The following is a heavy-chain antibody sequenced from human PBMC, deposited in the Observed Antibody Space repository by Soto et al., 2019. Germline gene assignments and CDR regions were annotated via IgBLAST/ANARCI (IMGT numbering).Heavy chain of an antibody. CDR2: IYHSGST. CDR1: VGSISSGGYS. D-gene: IGHD3-10*01. CDR3: ARVPGP. V-gene: IGHV4-30-2*01. J-gene: IGHJ5*02. Sequence: LQLQESGSGLVKPSQTLSLTCAVSVGSISSGGYSWSWIRQPPGKGLEWIGYIYHSGSTYYNPSLKSRVTISVDRSKNQFSLKLSSATAADTAVYYCARVPGPWGQGTLVTVSS.